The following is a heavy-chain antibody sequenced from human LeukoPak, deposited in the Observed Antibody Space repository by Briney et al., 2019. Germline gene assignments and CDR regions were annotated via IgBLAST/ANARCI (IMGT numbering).Heavy chain of an antibody. J-gene: IGHJ5*02. CDR2: IHPTSGDT. Sequence: ASVKVSCKASGYTFTDHHMHWVRQAPGQGLEWMGWIHPTSGDTKYAQKFQGRVTMTRDTSISTAYMQLSRLISDDTAVYYCARGTFDPWGQGTLVTVSS. CDR1: GYTFTDHH. CDR3: ARGTFDP. V-gene: IGHV1-2*02.